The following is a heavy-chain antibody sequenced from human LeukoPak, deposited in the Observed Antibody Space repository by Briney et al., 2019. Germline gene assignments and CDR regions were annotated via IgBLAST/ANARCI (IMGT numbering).Heavy chain of an antibody. CDR2: INPSGGST. J-gene: IGHJ4*02. CDR1: GYTFTSYY. Sequence: ASVNVSCKASGYTFTSYYMHWVRQAPGQGLEWMGIINPSGGSTGYAQKFQGRVTMTRDTSTSTVYMELSSLRSEDTAVYYCARGYYGSGSPYYFDYWGQGTLVTVSS. V-gene: IGHV1-46*01. D-gene: IGHD3-10*01. CDR3: ARGYYGSGSPYYFDY.